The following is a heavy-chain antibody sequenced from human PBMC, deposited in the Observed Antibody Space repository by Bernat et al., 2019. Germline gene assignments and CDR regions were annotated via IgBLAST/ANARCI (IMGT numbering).Heavy chain of an antibody. Sequence: EVELLESGGGLVQPGGSLRLSCAASGFTFNNYAMAWVRQAPGKGLQWVSLISGSGGNTYYADSVRGRFTISRNNSKNTLYLQMNSLRAEDTAVYYCAEDDGNCVKWFDRWGPGTLVTVSS. CDR1: GFTFNNYA. V-gene: IGHV3-23*01. D-gene: IGHD2-21*01. CDR2: ISGSGGNT. J-gene: IGHJ5*02. CDR3: AEDDGNCVKWFDR.